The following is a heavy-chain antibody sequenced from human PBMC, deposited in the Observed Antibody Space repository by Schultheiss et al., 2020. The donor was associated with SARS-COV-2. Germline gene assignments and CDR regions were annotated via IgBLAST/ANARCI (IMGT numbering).Heavy chain of an antibody. J-gene: IGHJ4*02. CDR1: GFTFSSYS. D-gene: IGHD3-16*01. CDR2: ISSSSSYI. Sequence: GGSLRLSCAASGFTFSSYSMNWVRQAPGKGLEWVSSISSSSSYIYYADSVKGRFTISRDNSKNTLYLQMNSLRAEDTAVYYCAKGGLKGVDSWGQGTLVTVSS. V-gene: IGHV3-21*04. CDR3: AKGGLKGVDS.